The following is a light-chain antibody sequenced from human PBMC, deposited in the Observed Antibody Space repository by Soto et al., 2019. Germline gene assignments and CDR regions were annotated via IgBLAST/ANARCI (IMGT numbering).Light chain of an antibody. CDR3: SSYTTSTTPVL. Sequence: QPALTQPASVLGSPVQSITISCTGTSSDVGAYNYVSWYQQHPGKAPKLMIYEVNNRPSGVSNRFSGSKSGNTASLTISGLQAEDEADYYCSSYTTSTTPVLFGGGTKVTV. V-gene: IGLV2-14*01. J-gene: IGLJ2*01. CDR2: EVN. CDR1: SSDVGAYNY.